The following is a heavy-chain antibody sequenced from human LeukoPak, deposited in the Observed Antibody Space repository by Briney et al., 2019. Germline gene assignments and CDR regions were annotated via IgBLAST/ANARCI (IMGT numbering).Heavy chain of an antibody. J-gene: IGHJ4*02. CDR3: AKDRLRRRPLPFVEFDY. D-gene: IGHD2-21*01. CDR1: GFTFSSYA. V-gene: IGHV3-23*01. CDR2: SSGSGGST. Sequence: PGGSLRLSCAASGFTFSSYAMSWVRRAPGKGLEWVSASSGSGGSTYYADSVKGRFTISRDNSKNTLYLQMNSLRAEDTAVYYCAKDRLRRRPLPFVEFDYWGQGTLVTVSS.